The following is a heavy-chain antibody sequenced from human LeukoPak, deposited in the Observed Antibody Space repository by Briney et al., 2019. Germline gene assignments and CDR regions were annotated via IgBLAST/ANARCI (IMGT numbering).Heavy chain of an antibody. CDR2: IKKDGSEK. V-gene: IGHV3-7*01. Sequence: SGGSLRLSCAASGFTFSSYWMSWVRQAPGKGLEWVANIKKDGSEKYYVDSVKGRFTISRDNAKTSLYLQMNSLRAEDTAVYYCAKDDDWGRYKHWGQGTLVTVSS. D-gene: IGHD3-16*01. J-gene: IGHJ1*01. CDR1: GFTFSSYW. CDR3: AKDDDWGRYKH.